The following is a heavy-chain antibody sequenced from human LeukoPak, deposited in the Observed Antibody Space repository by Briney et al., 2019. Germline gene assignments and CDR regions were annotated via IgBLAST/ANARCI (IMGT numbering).Heavy chain of an antibody. V-gene: IGHV1-18*01. CDR2: ISAYNGNT. CDR1: GYTFTSYG. J-gene: IGHJ5*02. D-gene: IGHD2-2*01. Sequence: ASVKVSCKASGYTFTSYGISRVRQAPGQGLEWMGWISAYNGNTNYAQKLQGRVTMTTDTSTSTAYMELRSLRSDDTAVYYCARSRSSTSPRWFDPWGQGTLVTVSS. CDR3: ARSRSSTSPRWFDP.